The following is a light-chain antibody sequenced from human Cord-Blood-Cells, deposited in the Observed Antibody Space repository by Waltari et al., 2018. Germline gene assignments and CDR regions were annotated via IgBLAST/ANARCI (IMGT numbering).Light chain of an antibody. CDR2: RKN. J-gene: IGLJ1*01. Sequence: QSVLTQPPSASGTPGQRVTISCSGSSSNIGSNYVYWYQQLPGTAPKLLIYRKNQRSSGVPGRFSGSKSGTSASLAISGLRSEDEADYYCAAWDDSLSGYVFGTGTKVTVL. V-gene: IGLV1-47*01. CDR3: AAWDDSLSGYV. CDR1: SSNIGSNY.